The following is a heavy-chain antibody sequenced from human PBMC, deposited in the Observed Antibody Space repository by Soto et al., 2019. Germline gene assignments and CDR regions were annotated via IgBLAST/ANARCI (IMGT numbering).Heavy chain of an antibody. V-gene: IGHV3-23*01. CDR3: AKDPNSGYVQLFEY. CDR2: ISGWGGST. Sequence: GGSLRLSCAASGFTFSNYAMSWVRQAPGKGLEWVSAISGWGGSTHYADSVKGRFTISRDNSKNTLFLQMSGLRDEDTAVYYCAKDPNSGYVQLFEYWGQGALVTVSS. CDR1: GFTFSNYA. D-gene: IGHD5-12*01. J-gene: IGHJ4*02.